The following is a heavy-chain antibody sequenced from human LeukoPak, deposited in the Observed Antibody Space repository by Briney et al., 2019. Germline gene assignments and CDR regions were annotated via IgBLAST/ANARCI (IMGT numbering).Heavy chain of an antibody. D-gene: IGHD3-22*01. CDR1: GGSIGSYY. V-gene: IGHV4-59*01. J-gene: IGHJ4*02. CDR3: ARATSGYYFDF. CDR2: VSYSGST. Sequence: SETLSLTRTVSGGSIGSYYWNWIRQPPGKGLEWIGYVSYSGSTNYNPSLKSRVTMSVDKSKNQFSLKLSSVTAAYTVVYFCARATSGYYFDFWDQGTLVTVSS.